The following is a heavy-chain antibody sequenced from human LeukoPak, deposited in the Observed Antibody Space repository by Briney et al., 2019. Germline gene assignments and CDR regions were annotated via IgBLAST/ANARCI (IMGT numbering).Heavy chain of an antibody. CDR2: IDPSDSYT. CDR3: ARHPQGGSGATNWFDP. D-gene: IGHD3-10*01. V-gene: IGHV5-10-1*01. CDR1: GYSFTSYW. J-gene: IGHJ5*02. Sequence: GESLKISCKGSGYSFTSYWISWVRQMPGKGLEWMGRIDPSDSYTNYRPSFQGHVTISADKSISTAYLQWSSLKASDTAMYYCARHPQGGSGATNWFDPWGQGTLVTVSS.